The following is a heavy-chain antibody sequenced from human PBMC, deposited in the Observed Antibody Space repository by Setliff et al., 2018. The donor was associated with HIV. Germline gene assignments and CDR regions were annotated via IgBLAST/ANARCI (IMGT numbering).Heavy chain of an antibody. CDR1: GYSFTNYW. CDR2: IYPIDSDT. Sequence: PGESLKISCKGSGYSFTNYWVGWVRQMPGRGLEWMGIIYPIDSDTKYSPSSWGRVTISVDKSTNTAYLHWDSLRPADTAMYYCGRSGKSGELYAYWGQGTQVTVSS. J-gene: IGHJ4*02. CDR3: GRSGKSGELYAY. D-gene: IGHD3-10*01. V-gene: IGHV5-51*01.